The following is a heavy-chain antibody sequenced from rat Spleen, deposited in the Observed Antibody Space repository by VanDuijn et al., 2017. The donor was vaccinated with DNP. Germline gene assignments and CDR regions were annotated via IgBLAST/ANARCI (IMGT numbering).Heavy chain of an antibody. CDR1: AFTFNNYW. D-gene: IGHD1-4*01. CDR3: ARHVLPLRVWDY. CDR2: ITSGGGST. V-gene: IGHV5-31*01. Sequence: EVQLVESGGDLVQPGRSLKLSCVVSAFTFNNYWMTWFRQVPGRGLEWVASITSGGGSTYYPDSVKGRFTISRDNAKNTLYLQMNSLRSEDTATYYCARHVLPLRVWDYWGQGVMVTVSS. J-gene: IGHJ2*01.